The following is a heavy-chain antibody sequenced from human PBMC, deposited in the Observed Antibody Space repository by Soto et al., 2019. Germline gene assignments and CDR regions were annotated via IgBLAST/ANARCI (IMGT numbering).Heavy chain of an antibody. CDR1: GFTFSSYG. Sequence: QVQLVESGGGVVQPGRSLRLSCAASGFTFSSYGMHWVRQAPGKGLEWVAVISYHGSNKYYADSVKGRFTISRDNSKNTLYLQMNSLRAEDTAVYYCAKDQYSSGWYQTQFDYWGQGTLVTVSS. CDR3: AKDQYSSGWYQTQFDY. V-gene: IGHV3-30*18. CDR2: ISYHGSNK. D-gene: IGHD6-19*01. J-gene: IGHJ4*02.